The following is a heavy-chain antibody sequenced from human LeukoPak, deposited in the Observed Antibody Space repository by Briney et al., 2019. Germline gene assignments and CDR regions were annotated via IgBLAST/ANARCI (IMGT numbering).Heavy chain of an antibody. D-gene: IGHD3-3*01. CDR3: ATSRTFGETHDALNT. CDR1: GGSINSGGYS. Sequence: SETLSLTCAVSGGSINSGGYSWNWIRQAPGKGLEWIGYIYHSDSGTAYYNPSLKSRVSISLDRTNNQSSLKLTSVTAADTAMYFCATSRTFGETHDALNTWGQGTMVTVSS. J-gene: IGHJ3*02. V-gene: IGHV4-30-2*01. CDR2: IYHSDSGTA.